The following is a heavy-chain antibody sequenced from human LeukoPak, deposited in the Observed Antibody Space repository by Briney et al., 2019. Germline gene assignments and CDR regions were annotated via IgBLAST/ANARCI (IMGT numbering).Heavy chain of an antibody. V-gene: IGHV3-7*01. D-gene: IGHD5-24*01. Sequence: GGSLRLSCAASGFTLSTYWMSWVRQAPGKGLEWVANIHQDGSEKYYVDSVKGRFTISRDNPKNLLFLQINSLRVEDTAVYYCARETPRRGETRDGYRWGQGTVVTVSS. CDR2: IHQDGSEK. CDR1: GFTLSTYW. CDR3: ARETPRRGETRDGYR. J-gene: IGHJ4*02.